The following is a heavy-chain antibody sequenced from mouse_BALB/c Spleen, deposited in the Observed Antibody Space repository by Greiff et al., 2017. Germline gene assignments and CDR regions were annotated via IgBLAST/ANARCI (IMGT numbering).Heavy chain of an antibody. CDR1: GYTFTSYW. J-gene: IGHJ2*01. V-gene: IGHV1-69*02. D-gene: IGHD4-1*01. Sequence: QVQLQQPGAELVKPGASVKLSCKASGYTFTSYWMHWVKQRPGQGLEWIGEIDPSDTYTNYNQKFKGKATLTVDKSSSTAYMQLSSLTSEDSAVYYCARARTGTYYFDYWGQGTTLTVSS. CDR3: ARARTGTYYFDY. CDR2: IDPSDTYT.